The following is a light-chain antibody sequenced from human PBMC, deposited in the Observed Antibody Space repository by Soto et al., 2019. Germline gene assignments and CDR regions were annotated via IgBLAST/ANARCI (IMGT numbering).Light chain of an antibody. J-gene: IGLJ2*01. V-gene: IGLV1-51*01. CDR2: DNN. CDR1: SSNIGMNY. CDR3: GTWDSSLSIEL. Sequence: QSVLTQPPSVSAAPGQKVTISCSGGSSNIGMNYVSWYQQFPGTAPKLLIHDNNKRPSGIPDRFSGSKSGTSATLEITGLQTGDEGDYYCGTWDSSLSIELFGGGTQLTVL.